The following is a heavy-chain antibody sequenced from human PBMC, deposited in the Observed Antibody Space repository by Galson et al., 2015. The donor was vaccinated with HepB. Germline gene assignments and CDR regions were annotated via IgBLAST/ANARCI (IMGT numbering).Heavy chain of an antibody. CDR3: ARIFGELPNFDY. V-gene: IGHV3-21*01. D-gene: IGHD3-10*01. CDR2: ISRSRNFI. CDR1: GFSFSSYT. Sequence: SLRLSCAASGFSFSSYTMNWVRQAPGKGLEWVSSISRSRNFIYYVDPVKGRFTISRDNAKNSLYLQMNSLRAEDTAVYYCARIFGELPNFDYGGQGTLVTVSS. J-gene: IGHJ4*02.